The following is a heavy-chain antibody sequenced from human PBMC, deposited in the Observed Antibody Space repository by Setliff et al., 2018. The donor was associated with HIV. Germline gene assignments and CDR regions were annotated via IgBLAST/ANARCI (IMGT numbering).Heavy chain of an antibody. Sequence: ASVKVSCKASGYTFTGYYMHWVRQAPGQGLEWMGWINPNSGGTNYAQKFQGRVTMTMDTSTSTAYMELRSLKSDDTAVYYCARGKTWLRFLDYWGQGTLVTVSS. V-gene: IGHV1-2*02. CDR2: INPNSGGT. J-gene: IGHJ4*02. D-gene: IGHD5-12*01. CDR1: GYTFTGYY. CDR3: ARGKTWLRFLDY.